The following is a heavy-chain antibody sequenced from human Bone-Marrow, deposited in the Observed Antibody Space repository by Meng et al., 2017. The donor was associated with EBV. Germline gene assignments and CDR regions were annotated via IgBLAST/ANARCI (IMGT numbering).Heavy chain of an antibody. CDR1: GFTFSSYA. CDR3: ARVGGDGYNWGYFDY. CDR2: ISYDGSNK. J-gene: IGHJ4*02. D-gene: IGHD5-24*01. V-gene: IGHV3-30-3*01. Sequence: QVQLVESGGGVVQPGRSLRLSCAASGFTFSSYAMHWVRQAPGKGLEWVAVISYDGSNKYYADSVKGRFTISRDNSKNTLYLQMNSLRAEDTAVYYCARVGGDGYNWGYFDYWGQGTLVTVSS.